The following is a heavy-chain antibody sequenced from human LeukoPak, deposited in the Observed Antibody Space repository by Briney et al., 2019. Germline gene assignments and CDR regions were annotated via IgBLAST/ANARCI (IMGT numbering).Heavy chain of an antibody. J-gene: IGHJ6*03. CDR2: IIPIFGTA. D-gene: IGHD6-13*01. Sequence: ASVKVSCKASGGTFSSYAISWVRHAPGQGLEWMGGIIPIFGTANYAQKFQGRVTITADKSTSTAYMELNSLRFEDTAVYYCARSGYSSSWYDYYYHYMDVWGKGATVTVSS. CDR3: ARSGYSSSWYDYYYHYMDV. V-gene: IGHV1-69*06. CDR1: GGTFSSYA.